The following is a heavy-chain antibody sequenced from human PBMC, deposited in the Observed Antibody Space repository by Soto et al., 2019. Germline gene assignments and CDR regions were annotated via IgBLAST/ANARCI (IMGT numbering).Heavy chain of an antibody. CDR3: ARAGCSSTSCHYYYYGMDV. CDR2: TIPIFGTA. V-gene: IGHV1-69*13. Sequence: GASVKVSCKASGGTFSSYAISWVRQAPGQGLEWMGGTIPIFGTANYAQKFQGRVTITADESTGTAYMELGSLRSEDTAVYYCARAGCSSTSCHYYYYGMDVWGQGTTVTVSS. J-gene: IGHJ6*02. CDR1: GGTFSSYA. D-gene: IGHD2-2*01.